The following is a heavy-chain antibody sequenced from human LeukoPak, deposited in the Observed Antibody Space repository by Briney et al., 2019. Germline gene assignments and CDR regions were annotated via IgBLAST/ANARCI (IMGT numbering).Heavy chain of an antibody. Sequence: PSETLSLTCTVSGGSISSYYWSWIRQPAGKGLEWIGRIYTSGSTNYNPSLKSRVTMSVDTSKNQFSLKLSSVTAADTAVYYGARDYCSSTSCYPYYFDYWGKGTLFTVSS. CDR2: IYTSGST. CDR3: ARDYCSSTSCYPYYFDY. V-gene: IGHV4-4*07. D-gene: IGHD2-2*01. J-gene: IGHJ4*02. CDR1: GGSISSYY.